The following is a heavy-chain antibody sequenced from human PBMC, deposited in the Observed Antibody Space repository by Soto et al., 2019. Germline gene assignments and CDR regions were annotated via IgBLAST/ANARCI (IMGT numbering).Heavy chain of an antibody. V-gene: IGHV3-30-3*01. CDR2: ISYDGNTE. Sequence: ESGGGVVQPGRSLRLSCAASGFTLNTYSMHWVRQAPGKGLEWVAVISYDGNTEHYGDSVKGRFTISRDTSSNTVFLQMNSLRPEDTAVYYCARDHGDCSGGTCYWSDYWGQGTLVTVSS. CDR1: GFTLNTYS. CDR3: ARDHGDCSGGTCYWSDY. J-gene: IGHJ4*02. D-gene: IGHD2-15*01.